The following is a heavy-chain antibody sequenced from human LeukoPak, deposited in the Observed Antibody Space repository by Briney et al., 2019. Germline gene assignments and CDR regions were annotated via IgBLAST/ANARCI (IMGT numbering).Heavy chain of an antibody. D-gene: IGHD4-17*01. CDR2: ISSGSSYI. J-gene: IGHJ3*02. Sequence: GGSLRLSCAASGFTFSSYEMNWVRQAPGKGLEWVSSISSGSSYIYYADSVKGRFTISRDNAKNSLYLQMNSLRAEDTAVYYCASVMTAVTLEDAFDIWGQGTMVTVSS. V-gene: IGHV3-21*01. CDR3: ASVMTAVTLEDAFDI. CDR1: GFTFSSYE.